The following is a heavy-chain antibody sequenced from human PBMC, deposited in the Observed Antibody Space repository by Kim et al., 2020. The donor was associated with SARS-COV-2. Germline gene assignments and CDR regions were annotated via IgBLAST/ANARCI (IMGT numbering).Heavy chain of an antibody. Sequence: GGSLRLSCAASGFTFSSYAMSWVRQAPGKGLEWVSAISGSGGSTYYADSVKGRFTISRDNSKNTLYLQMNSLRAEDTAVYYCAKDTYYYDSSARWVRQLGYFDYWGQGTLVTVSS. CDR3: AKDTYYYDSSARWVRQLGYFDY. J-gene: IGHJ4*02. D-gene: IGHD3-22*01. CDR2: ISGSGGST. CDR1: GFTFSSYA. V-gene: IGHV3-23*01.